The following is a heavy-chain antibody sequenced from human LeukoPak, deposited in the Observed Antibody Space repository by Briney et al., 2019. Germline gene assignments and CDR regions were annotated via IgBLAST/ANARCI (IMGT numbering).Heavy chain of an antibody. CDR2: FDPEDGET. CDR1: GYTLTELS. V-gene: IGHV1-24*01. J-gene: IGHJ4*02. D-gene: IGHD1-26*01. Sequence: ASVKVSCKVSGYTLTELSMHWVRQAPGKGLEWMGGFDPEDGETIYAQKFQGRVTMTEDTSTDTAYMGLSSLRSEDTAVYYCATPFVPGSYNRPFKYWGQGTLVTVSS. CDR3: ATPFVPGSYNRPFKY.